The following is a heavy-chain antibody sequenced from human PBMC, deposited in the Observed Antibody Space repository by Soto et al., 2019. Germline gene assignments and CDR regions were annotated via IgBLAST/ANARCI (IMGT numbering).Heavy chain of an antibody. CDR2: INPSGGST. Sequence: VASVKVSCKASGYTFTSYYMHWVRQAPGQGLEWMGIINPSGGSTSYAQKFQGRVTMTRDMSTSTVYMELSSLRSEDTAVYYCARGGQTAYYYYGMDVWGQGTTVTVSS. V-gene: IGHV1-46*01. CDR1: GYTFTSYY. CDR3: ARGGQTAYYYYGMDV. J-gene: IGHJ6*02.